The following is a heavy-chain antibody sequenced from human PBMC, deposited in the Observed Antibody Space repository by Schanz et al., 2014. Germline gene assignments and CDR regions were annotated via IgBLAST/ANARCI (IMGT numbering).Heavy chain of an antibody. J-gene: IGHJ4*02. CDR1: GGSISRGTHY. D-gene: IGHD2-2*01. CDR2: IYYTGTI. CDR3: ARHGRGLAKYQLLYFDY. V-gene: IGHV4-31*03. Sequence: QVRMQESGPGLVKPSQTLSLTCTVSGGSISRGTHYWTWIRQLPGKGLEWIGHIYYTGTIFYNPSLKSRVIISVDPSKNQFSLRLTSVTAADTAVYYCARHGRGLAKYQLLYFDYWGQGTLVTVSS.